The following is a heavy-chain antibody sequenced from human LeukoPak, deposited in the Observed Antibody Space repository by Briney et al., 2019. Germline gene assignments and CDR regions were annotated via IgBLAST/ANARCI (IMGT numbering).Heavy chain of an antibody. J-gene: IGHJ4*02. Sequence: LKISCKGSGTSFTNYWIAWVRQMPGKDLECMGIIYDGDTRYSPSLQGQVTISADKSISTAFLQWSSLKASDTAIYYCARLGLSHSAGIDYWGQGTLVTVSS. CDR1: GTSFTNYW. CDR2: IYDGDT. V-gene: IGHV5-51*01. D-gene: IGHD3-3*02. CDR3: ARLGLSHSAGIDY.